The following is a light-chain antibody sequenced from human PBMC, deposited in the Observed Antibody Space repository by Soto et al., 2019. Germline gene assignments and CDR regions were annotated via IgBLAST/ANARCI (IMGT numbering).Light chain of an antibody. J-gene: IGLJ3*02. V-gene: IGLV2-14*01. Sequence: QSVLTQPASVSGSPGQSITISCTGTSSDVGVYNYVSWYQQHPGKAPKLMIYDVSNRPSGVSNRFSGSKSGNTASLTISGLQAEDEADYYCSSYTSSSPRVFGGGTKLTVL. CDR1: SSDVGVYNY. CDR3: SSYTSSSPRV. CDR2: DVS.